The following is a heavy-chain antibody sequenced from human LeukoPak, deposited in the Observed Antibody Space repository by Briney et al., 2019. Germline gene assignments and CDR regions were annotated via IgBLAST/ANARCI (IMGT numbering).Heavy chain of an antibody. V-gene: IGHV3-13*01. Sequence: GGSLRLSCAASGFTFSSYDMHWVRQRTGKGLEWVSGIGSIGDTYYPGSVKGRFTISGENAKNSLYLQMNSLRAGDTAVYFCARGLVGAFDSWGQGTLVTVSS. J-gene: IGHJ4*02. D-gene: IGHD1-26*01. CDR1: GFTFSSYD. CDR3: ARGLVGAFDS. CDR2: IGSIGDT.